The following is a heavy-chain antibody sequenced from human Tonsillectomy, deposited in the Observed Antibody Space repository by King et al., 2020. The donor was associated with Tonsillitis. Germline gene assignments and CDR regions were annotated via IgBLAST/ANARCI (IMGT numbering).Heavy chain of an antibody. CDR2: IWYYGSNK. V-gene: IGHV3-33*01. J-gene: IGHJ3*02. CDR1: GFTFSSYG. D-gene: IGHD2-2*02. Sequence: QVQLVESGGGVVQPGRSLRLSCAASGFTFSSYGMHWVRQDPGKGLEWVEVIWYYGSNKYYADSVKGRFTSSRDNSKNTLYLQMNSLRAEDTAVYYCARASGWGYCSSTSCYNAFDIWGQGTMVTVSS. CDR3: ARASGWGYCSSTSCYNAFDI.